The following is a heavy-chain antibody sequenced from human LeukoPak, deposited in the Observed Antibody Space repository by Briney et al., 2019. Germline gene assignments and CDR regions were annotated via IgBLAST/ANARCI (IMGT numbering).Heavy chain of an antibody. D-gene: IGHD6-13*01. CDR2: IYPGDSDT. V-gene: IGHV5-51*01. CDR1: GYSFLSHW. J-gene: IGHJ4*02. Sequence: GESLKISCKGSGYSFLSHWIGWVRQMPGKGLEWMGIIYPGDSDTRYNPSFQGQVTISADKSISTAYLQWSSLKASDAAMYYCARHASPYSSNYYFDYWGQGALVTVSS. CDR3: ARHASPYSSNYYFDY.